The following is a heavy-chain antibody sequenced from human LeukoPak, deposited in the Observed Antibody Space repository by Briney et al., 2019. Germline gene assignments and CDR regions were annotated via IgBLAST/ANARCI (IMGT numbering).Heavy chain of an antibody. V-gene: IGHV3-7*01. D-gene: IGHD3-3*01. CDR3: ARDGRPDFWSGYYQAFDY. J-gene: IGHJ4*02. CDR1: GFTFSSYW. Sequence: PGGSLRLSCAASGFTFSSYWMSCVRQAPGKGLEWVANIKQDGSEKYYVDSVKGRFTISRDNAKNSLYLQMNSLRAEDTAVYYCARDGRPDFWSGYYQAFDYWGQGTLVTVSS. CDR2: IKQDGSEK.